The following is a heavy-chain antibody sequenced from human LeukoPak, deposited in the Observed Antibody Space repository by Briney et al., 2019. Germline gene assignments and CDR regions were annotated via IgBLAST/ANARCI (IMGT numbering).Heavy chain of an antibody. V-gene: IGHV5-51*01. CDR2: IYPGDSDT. Sequence: GESLQISCKGSGYSFTSYWIGWVRQVPGKGLEWMGIIYPGDSDTRYSPSFQGQVTISADKSISTAYLQWSSLKASDTAMYYCARPARPYYNSSGYYYGHFDYWGQGTLVTVSS. CDR1: GYSFTSYW. J-gene: IGHJ4*02. CDR3: ARPARPYYNSSGYYYGHFDY. D-gene: IGHD3-22*01.